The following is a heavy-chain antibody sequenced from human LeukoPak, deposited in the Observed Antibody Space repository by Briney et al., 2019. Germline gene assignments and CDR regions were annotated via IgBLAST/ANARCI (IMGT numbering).Heavy chain of an antibody. V-gene: IGHV5-51*01. CDR3: ARHHDYGDYGCFDY. J-gene: IGHJ4*02. CDR1: GYSFTSYW. Sequence: GESLKISCKGSGYSFTSYWIGCVRQMPGKGLEWMGIIYPVDSDTRNSPSFQGQVTISAAKSIRTAYLQWSSLKASDTAIYYCARHHDYGDYGCFDYWGQGTLVTVSS. CDR2: IYPVDSDT. D-gene: IGHD4-17*01.